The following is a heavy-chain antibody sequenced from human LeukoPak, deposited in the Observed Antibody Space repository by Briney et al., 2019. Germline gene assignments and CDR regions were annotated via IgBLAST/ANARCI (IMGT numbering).Heavy chain of an antibody. CDR3: ARYRTYYTFDI. V-gene: IGHV3-9*01. J-gene: IGHJ3*02. CDR1: GFTFDDYA. CDR2: ISWNSGSI. Sequence: GGSLRLSCAASGFTFDDYAMHWVRQAPGKGLEWVSGISWNSGSIGYADSVKGRFTISRDDSKNTLFLQMNSLRAEDTAVYYCARYRTYYTFDIWGQGTMVTVSS. D-gene: IGHD3-10*01.